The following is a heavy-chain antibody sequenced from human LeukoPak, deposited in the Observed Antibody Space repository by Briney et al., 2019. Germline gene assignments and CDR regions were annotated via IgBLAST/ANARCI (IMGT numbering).Heavy chain of an antibody. Sequence: GMSLRLSCAVPGFGFCSSVMHWIRQCQGKGLEWVAVISHDGSDKFYADSVKGRFTISRDNSNNILYLQMNNLRPEDTAVYYCARDGNSPADYWGQGTLVTVSS. J-gene: IGHJ4*02. CDR1: GFGFCSSV. CDR3: ARDGNSPADY. V-gene: IGHV3-30*03. CDR2: ISHDGSDK. D-gene: IGHD4-23*01.